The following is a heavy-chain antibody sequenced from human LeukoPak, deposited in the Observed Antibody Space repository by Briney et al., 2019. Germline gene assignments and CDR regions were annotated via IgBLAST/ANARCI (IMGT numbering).Heavy chain of an antibody. CDR2: ISSSSSII. V-gene: IGHV3-48*04. CDR3: AREKNAPGY. CDR1: GFTFSSYS. Sequence: PGGSLRLSCAASGFTFSSYSMNWVRQAPGKGLEWVSYISSSSSIIYYADSVKGRFTISRDNAKSSLYLQMNSLRAEDTAVYYCAREKNAPGYWGQGTLVTVSS. J-gene: IGHJ4*02. D-gene: IGHD2-8*01.